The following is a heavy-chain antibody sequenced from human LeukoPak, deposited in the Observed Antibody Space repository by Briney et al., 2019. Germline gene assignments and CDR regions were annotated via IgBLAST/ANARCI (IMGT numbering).Heavy chain of an antibody. V-gene: IGHV1-24*01. CDR2: FDPEDGET. CDR3: ATGSEDYYGSGSFNWFDP. D-gene: IGHD3-10*01. J-gene: IGHJ5*02. CDR1: GYTFNNYY. Sequence: ASVKLSCKASGYTFNNYYIHWVRQAPGEGLEWMGGFDPEDGETIYAQKFQGRVTMTEDTSTDTAYMELSSLRSEDTAVYYCATGSEDYYGSGSFNWFDPWGQGTLVTVSS.